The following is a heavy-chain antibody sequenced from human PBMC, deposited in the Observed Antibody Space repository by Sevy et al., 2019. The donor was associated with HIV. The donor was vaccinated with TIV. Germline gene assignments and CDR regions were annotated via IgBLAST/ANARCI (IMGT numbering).Heavy chain of an antibody. CDR1: GFTFSSSE. Sequence: GGSLRLSCAASGFTFSSSEMNWVRQAPGKGLEWVSYITSSGGTIYYADSVKGRFTISRDNAKNSLYLQMNSLRVEDTAVYYCARDSGGQQLVPHYMDVWGNGTTVTVSS. J-gene: IGHJ6*03. D-gene: IGHD6-13*01. V-gene: IGHV3-48*03. CDR3: ARDSGGQQLVPHYMDV. CDR2: ITSSGGTI.